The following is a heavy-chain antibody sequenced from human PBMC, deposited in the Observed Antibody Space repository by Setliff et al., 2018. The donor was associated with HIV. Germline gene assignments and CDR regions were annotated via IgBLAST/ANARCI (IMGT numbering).Heavy chain of an antibody. CDR2: IYYSGST. CDR1: GGSISSSSYY. V-gene: IGHV4-39*07. J-gene: IGHJ4*02. Sequence: SETLSLTCTVSGGSISSSSYYWGWIRQPPGKGLEWIGSIYYSGSTYYNPSLKSRVTISVDTSKNQFSLKLNSVTAADTAVYYCARDRPDYYGSGSYYPFDYWGQGTLVTV. D-gene: IGHD3-10*01. CDR3: ARDRPDYYGSGSYYPFDY.